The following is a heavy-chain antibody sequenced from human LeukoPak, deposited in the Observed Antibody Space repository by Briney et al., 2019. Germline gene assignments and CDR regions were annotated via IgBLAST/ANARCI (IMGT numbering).Heavy chain of an antibody. J-gene: IGHJ3*02. CDR1: GYTFTDYH. Sequence: ASVKVSCKASGYTFTDYHMHWVRQAPGQGLEWMGWINPNSGGTNYAQKFQGRVTMTRDTSISTAYMELSRLRSDDTAVYYCARDLRYCSGGSCYNGVDAFDIWGQGTMVTVSS. D-gene: IGHD2-15*01. CDR2: INPNSGGT. V-gene: IGHV1-2*02. CDR3: ARDLRYCSGGSCYNGVDAFDI.